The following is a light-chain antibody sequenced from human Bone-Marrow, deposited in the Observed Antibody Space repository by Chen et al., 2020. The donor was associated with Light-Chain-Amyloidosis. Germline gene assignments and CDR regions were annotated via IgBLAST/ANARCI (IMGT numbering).Light chain of an antibody. CDR1: SSDVGGDNH. V-gene: IGLV2-14*01. CDR3: SSYTITNTLV. CDR2: EVT. J-gene: IGLJ1*01. Sequence: QSALTQPASVSGPLGQSITISCTGTSSDVGGDNHVSWYQQHPDKAPKLMIYEVTNRPSWVPDRFSGSKSDNTASLTISGLQTEDEADYFCSSYTITNTLVFGSGTRVTVL.